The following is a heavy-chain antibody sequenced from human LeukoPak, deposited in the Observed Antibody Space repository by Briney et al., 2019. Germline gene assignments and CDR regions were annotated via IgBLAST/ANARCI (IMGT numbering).Heavy chain of an antibody. J-gene: IGHJ4*02. V-gene: IGHV1-8*01. D-gene: IGHD4-17*01. CDR3: ARRPSTVTTKNYFDY. CDR2: MNPNSGNT. CDR1: GYTFTSYD. Sequence: ASVKVSYKASGYTFTSYDINWVRQATGQGLEWMGWMNPNSGNTGYAQKFQGRVTMTRNTSISTAYMELSSLRSEDTAVYYCARRPSTVTTKNYFDYWGQGTLVTVSS.